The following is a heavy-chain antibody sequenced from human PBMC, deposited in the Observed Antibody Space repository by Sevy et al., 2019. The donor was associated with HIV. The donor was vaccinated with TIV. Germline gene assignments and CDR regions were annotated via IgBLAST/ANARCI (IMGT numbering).Heavy chain of an antibody. J-gene: IGHJ6*03. CDR1: GFTFSSYA. Sequence: GGSLRLSCAASGFTFSSYAMSWVRQASGKGLEWVGRIRSKANSYATAYAASVKGRFTISRDDSKNTAYLQMNSLKTEDTAVYYCTRRGFITSYYYYMDVWGKGTTVTVSS. V-gene: IGHV3-73*01. CDR3: TRRGFITSYYYYMDV. D-gene: IGHD3-22*01. CDR2: IRSKANSYAT.